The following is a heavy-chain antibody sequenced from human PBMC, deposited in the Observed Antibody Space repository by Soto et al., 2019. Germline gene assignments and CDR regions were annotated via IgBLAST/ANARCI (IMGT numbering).Heavy chain of an antibody. D-gene: IGHD1-26*01. Sequence: ASVKVSCKASGYTFIGYYIHWVRQAPGQGLEWMGWINPYSGYTNYAQWFQGLVTMTTDRSISTAYMELSRLKSDDTAVYYCARVGGGRASHGYYGMDVWGQGTTVTVSS. CDR3: ARVGGGRASHGYYGMDV. V-gene: IGHV1-2*04. J-gene: IGHJ6*02. CDR1: GYTFIGYY. CDR2: INPYSGYT.